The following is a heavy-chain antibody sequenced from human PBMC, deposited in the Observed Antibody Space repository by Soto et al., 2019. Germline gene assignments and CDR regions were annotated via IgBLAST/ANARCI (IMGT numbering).Heavy chain of an antibody. J-gene: IGHJ4*02. CDR1: GDSINSSHW. D-gene: IGHD3-3*02. CDR2: ISHSRST. CDR3: AACHFWSGPWFDRRLDY. Sequence: SMTLSLTCAVSGDSINSSHWCNCVRQHPGKGLEWIGQISHSRSTNYNPSLTSRVSVSVDKSKNHFSLKLTSVTDADTAVYYCAACHFWSGPWFDRRLDYWGQGTLVTVSS. V-gene: IGHV4-4*02.